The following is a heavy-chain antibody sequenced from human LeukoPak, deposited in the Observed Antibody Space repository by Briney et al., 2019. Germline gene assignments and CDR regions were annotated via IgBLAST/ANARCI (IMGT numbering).Heavy chain of an antibody. V-gene: IGHV3-30*18. J-gene: IGHJ1*01. CDR2: ISYDGSNK. CDR3: AKVSRSGADGEYFQH. CDR1: GLTFSSYG. Sequence: GGSLRLSCAASGLTFSSYGMHWVRQAPGKGLEGGAVISYDGSNKYYADSVKGRFTISRDNSKNTLYLQMNSLRAEDTAVYYCAKVSRSGADGEYFQHWGQGTLVTVSS. D-gene: IGHD4-17*01.